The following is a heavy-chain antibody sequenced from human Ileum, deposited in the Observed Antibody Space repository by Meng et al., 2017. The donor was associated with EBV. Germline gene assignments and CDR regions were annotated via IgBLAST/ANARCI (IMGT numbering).Heavy chain of an antibody. J-gene: IGHJ1*01. V-gene: IGHV3-30*03. CDR2: ISYDGNNK. Sequence: QLVESGGGVVQPGRSLRLSCAGSGFTFSTYGMHWVRQAPGKGLEWVAVISYDGNNKYYADSVKGRFIISRDNSKNTLYVQMNSLRAEDTAVYFCAIGDYGQNYFHHWGQGTLVTVSS. D-gene: IGHD4-17*01. CDR1: GFTFSTYG. CDR3: AIGDYGQNYFHH.